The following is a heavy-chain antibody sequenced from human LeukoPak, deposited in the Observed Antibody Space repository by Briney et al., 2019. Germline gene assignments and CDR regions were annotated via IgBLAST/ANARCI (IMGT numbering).Heavy chain of an antibody. J-gene: IGHJ4*02. Sequence: GGSLRRSCAASGFTFSSYAMHWVRQAPGKGLEWVAVIRYDGSDEYYADSAKGRFTISRDNSRNTLYLQLNSLRAEDTALYYCARDLGNKFLEWFCDSWGQGTLLTVSS. V-gene: IGHV3-33*01. CDR2: IRYDGSDE. CDR1: GFTFSSYA. CDR3: ARDLGNKFLEWFCDS. D-gene: IGHD3-3*01.